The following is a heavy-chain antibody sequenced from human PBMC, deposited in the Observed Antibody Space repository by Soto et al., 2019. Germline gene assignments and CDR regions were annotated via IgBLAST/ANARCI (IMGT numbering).Heavy chain of an antibody. D-gene: IGHD3-22*01. Sequence: EVQLLESGGGLVQPGGSLRLSCAASGFTFSSYAMSWVRQAPGKGLEWVSAISGSGGSTYYADSVKGRFTISRDNSKNTLYLQMNSLRAEDTAVYYCARGRNYYDSSGYYIDAFDIWGQGTMVTVSS. CDR3: ARGRNYYDSSGYYIDAFDI. J-gene: IGHJ3*02. CDR1: GFTFSSYA. CDR2: ISGSGGST. V-gene: IGHV3-23*01.